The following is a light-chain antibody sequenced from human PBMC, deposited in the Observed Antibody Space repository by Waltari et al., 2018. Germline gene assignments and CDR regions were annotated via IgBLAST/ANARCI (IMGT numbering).Light chain of an antibody. CDR1: RVDVANSNH. Sequence: QSALTQPASVSGSLGRSIPISCPGTRVDVANSNHPPWYRQSPGKGPKLVIYEVNKRPSGVSNRFSGSKSGNTASLTISGLQPEDESDSYFCSFASGTAFVFGSGTTITVL. CDR2: EVN. V-gene: IGLV2-23*02. CDR3: CSFASGTAFV. J-gene: IGLJ1*01.